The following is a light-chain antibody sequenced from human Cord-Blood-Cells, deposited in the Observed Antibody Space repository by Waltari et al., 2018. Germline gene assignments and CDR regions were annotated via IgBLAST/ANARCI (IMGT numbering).Light chain of an antibody. J-gene: IGKJ2*01. Sequence: DIQMTQSPSSLSASVGDRVTITCQAIQDISNYLNWYQQKPGKAPKLLIYDASNLETGVPSRFSGSGSGTDFTFTISSLQPEDIATYYCQQYDNLHTFGQGTKLEIK. CDR3: QQYDNLHT. V-gene: IGKV1-33*01. CDR2: DAS. CDR1: QDISNY.